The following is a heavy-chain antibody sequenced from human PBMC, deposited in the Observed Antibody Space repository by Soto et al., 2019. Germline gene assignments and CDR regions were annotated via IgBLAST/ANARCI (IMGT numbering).Heavy chain of an antibody. CDR2: IYYSGST. D-gene: IGHD1-20*01. J-gene: IGHJ6*02. CDR3: ARDRAKWKDYYYYGMDV. V-gene: IGHV4-30-4*01. Sequence: QVQLQESGPGLVKPSQTLSLTCTVSGGSISSGDDFWAWSRQPPGKGLEWIGYIYYSGSTYNNPSLKGRLTMSVDTSTNQFSLKLSSVTAADTAVYYCARDRAKWKDYYYYGMDVWGQGTTVTVSS. CDR1: GGSISSGDDF.